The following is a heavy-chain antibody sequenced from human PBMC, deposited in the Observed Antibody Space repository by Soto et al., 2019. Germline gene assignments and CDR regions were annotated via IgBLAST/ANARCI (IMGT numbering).Heavy chain of an antibody. CDR2: ISGSGGST. CDR3: AAASWAPLDY. J-gene: IGHJ4*02. CDR1: GFTFSSYA. V-gene: IGHV3-23*01. Sequence: GGSLRLSCAASGFTFSSYAMSWVRQAPGKGLEWVSAISGSGGSTYYADSARGRFTISRDNSKDTLYLQMNSLRAEDTAVYYCAAASWAPLDYWGQGTLVTVSS. D-gene: IGHD6-13*01.